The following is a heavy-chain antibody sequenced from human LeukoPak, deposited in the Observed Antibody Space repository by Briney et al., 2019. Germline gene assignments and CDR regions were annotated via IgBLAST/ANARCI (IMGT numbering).Heavy chain of an antibody. J-gene: IGHJ4*02. CDR1: GFTFGTFA. D-gene: IGHD2-8*02. CDR3: ATYRQVLLPFES. CDR2: IFPSGGEI. Sequence: GGSLRLSCAASGFTFGTFAMIWVRQPPGKGLEWVSSIFPSGGEIHYADSVRGRFTISRDNSKSTLSLQMDSLRAEDTAIYYCATYRQVLLPFESWGQGTLVTVSS. V-gene: IGHV3-23*01.